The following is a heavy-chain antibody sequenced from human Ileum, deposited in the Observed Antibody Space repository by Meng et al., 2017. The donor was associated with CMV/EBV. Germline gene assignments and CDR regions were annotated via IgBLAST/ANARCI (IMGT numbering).Heavy chain of an antibody. J-gene: IGHJ5*02. V-gene: IGHV4-34*01. Sequence: QVQLQQGGAGLLKPSETLSLTCAVHGGSLSCYYWSWIRQPPEKRLEWIGEINHSGSTSYNPSLQSRVTISLDTSKNQFSLKLSSVTAADTAVYYCAREQGYGSGSYFQGWFDPWGQGTLVTVSS. CDR3: AREQGYGSGSYFQGWFDP. CDR1: GGSLSCYY. D-gene: IGHD3-10*01. CDR2: INHSGST.